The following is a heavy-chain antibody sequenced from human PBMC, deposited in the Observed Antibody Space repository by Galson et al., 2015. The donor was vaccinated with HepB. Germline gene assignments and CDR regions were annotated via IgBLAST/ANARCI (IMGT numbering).Heavy chain of an antibody. D-gene: IGHD6-13*01. Sequence: QAGAEVKKPGESLKISCKGSGYSLTSYWIGWVRQMPGKGLEWMGIIYPGDSDTRYSPSFQGQVTISADKSISTAYLQWSSLKASDTARYYCARLFGPWRQQLENWYFDLWGRGTLVTVSS. CDR1: GYSLTSYW. CDR2: IYPGDSDT. J-gene: IGHJ2*01. V-gene: IGHV5-51*03. CDR3: ARLFGPWRQQLENWYFDL.